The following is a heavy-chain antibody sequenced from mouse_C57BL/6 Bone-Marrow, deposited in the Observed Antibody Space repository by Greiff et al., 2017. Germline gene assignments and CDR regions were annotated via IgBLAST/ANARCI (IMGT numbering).Heavy chain of an antibody. V-gene: IGHV1-64*01. CDR2: IHPNSGST. CDR3: ARGGGYYVFSDY. CDR1: GYTFTSYW. D-gene: IGHD2-3*01. J-gene: IGHJ2*01. Sequence: QVQLQQPGAELVKPGASVKLSCKASGYTFTSYWMHWVKQRPGQGLEWIGMIHPNSGSTNYNEKFKSKATLTVDKSSSTAYMQLSSLPSEDSAVYYCARGGGYYVFSDYWGQGTTLTVSS.